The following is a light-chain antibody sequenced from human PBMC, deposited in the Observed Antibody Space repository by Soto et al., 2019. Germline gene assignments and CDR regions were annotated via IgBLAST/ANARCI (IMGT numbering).Light chain of an antibody. V-gene: IGKV3-20*01. CDR1: QSVSSSY. J-gene: IGKJ1*01. CDR2: GAS. Sequence: IGLKQSPGTLSLSPGERATLSCRASQSVSSSYLAWYQQKPGQAPRLLISGASSRATGIPDRFSGSGSGTDFTLTISRLEPEDFAVYYCHHYGISPPWTFGQGTKVAIK. CDR3: HHYGISPPWT.